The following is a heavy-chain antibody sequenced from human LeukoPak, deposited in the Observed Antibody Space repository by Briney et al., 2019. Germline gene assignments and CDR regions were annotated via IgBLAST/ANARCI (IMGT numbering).Heavy chain of an antibody. CDR1: GYIFTNYW. CDR3: ARGGYCSGGSCHHPSY. J-gene: IGHJ4*02. Sequence: GESLKISCKGSGYIFTNYWIGWVRQMPGKGLEWMGIVYPGDSDTRYSPSSQGQVTFSADKSISTAYLQWSSLTASDTAMYYCARGGYCSGGSCHHPSYWGQGTRVTVSS. CDR2: VYPGDSDT. V-gene: IGHV5-51*01. D-gene: IGHD2-15*01.